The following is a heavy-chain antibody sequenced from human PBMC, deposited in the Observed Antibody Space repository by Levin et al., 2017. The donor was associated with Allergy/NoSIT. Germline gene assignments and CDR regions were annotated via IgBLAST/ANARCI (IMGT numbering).Heavy chain of an antibody. CDR2: INPNSGAT. CDR1: GYTFTAYY. Sequence: ASVKVSCKASGYTFTAYYIHWVRQAPGQGLEWMGRINPNSGATNYAQNFQGRVTMTRDTSISTAYMELSRLRSDDTAVYYCATPDYSSSSGTIDNWGQGTLVTVSS. CDR3: ATPDYSSSSGTIDN. V-gene: IGHV1-2*06. D-gene: IGHD6-6*01. J-gene: IGHJ4*02.